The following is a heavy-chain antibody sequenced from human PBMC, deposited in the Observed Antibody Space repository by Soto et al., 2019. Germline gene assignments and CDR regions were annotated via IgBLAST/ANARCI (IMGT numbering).Heavy chain of an antibody. D-gene: IGHD2-2*01. J-gene: IGHJ6*02. CDR3: ARDRVPQLGYYGMDV. CDR2: INTDESSR. CDR1: GFIFNSYW. V-gene: IGHV3-74*01. Sequence: EVQLVESGGGLVQHGGSLRLSCAASGFIFNSYWMHWVRQAPGKGLVWVSRINTDESSRSYADSVKGRFTISRDNAKNTLYLQMSSLRAEDTAVYFCARDRVPQLGYYGMDVWGQGTTVTVSS.